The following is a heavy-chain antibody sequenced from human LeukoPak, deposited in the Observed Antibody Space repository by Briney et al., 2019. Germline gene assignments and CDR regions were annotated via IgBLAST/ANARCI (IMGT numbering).Heavy chain of an antibody. CDR2: ISHDGDND. J-gene: IGHJ5*02. Sequence: GGSLRLSCAASGFIFNNYDIHWVRQAPGKGLEWVAVISHDGDNDYFVDSVKGRFTISRDNSKNTVYLQMNSLRAEDTAVYYCARERGIAPAFRWNWFDPWGQGTLVTVSS. CDR3: ARERGIAPAFRWNWFDP. D-gene: IGHD6-13*01. V-gene: IGHV3-30*03. CDR1: GFIFNNYD.